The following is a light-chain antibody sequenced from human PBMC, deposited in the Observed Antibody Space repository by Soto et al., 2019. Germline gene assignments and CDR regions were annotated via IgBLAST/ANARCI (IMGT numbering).Light chain of an antibody. J-gene: IGKJ5*01. V-gene: IGKV3D-15*03. CDR2: SIS. Sequence: EMGMTQSPATLSVSLGDTVSLSCRASQSIPGTLAWFQQLPGQAPRLLLYSISMRATGVPARFSGSGSGTKFFLTTTTLQSEDLGVYYCHHYSEWLPVTFGHGTLLAI. CDR1: QSIPGT. CDR3: HHYSEWLPVT.